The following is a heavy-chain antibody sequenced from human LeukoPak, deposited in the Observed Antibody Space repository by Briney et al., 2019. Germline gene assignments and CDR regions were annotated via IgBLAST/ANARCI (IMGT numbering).Heavy chain of an antibody. CDR2: IYYSGNT. D-gene: IGHD1-14*01. J-gene: IGHJ6*02. CDR1: GGSISSGGYY. V-gene: IGHV4-31*03. Sequence: SETLSLTCTVSGGSISSGGYYWSWIRQHPGKGLEWIGYIYYSGNTYYNPSLKSRVTISVDTSKNQFSLKLSSVTAADTAVYYCASGPAGYYYYYGMDVWGQGTTVTVSS. CDR3: ASGPAGYYYYYGMDV.